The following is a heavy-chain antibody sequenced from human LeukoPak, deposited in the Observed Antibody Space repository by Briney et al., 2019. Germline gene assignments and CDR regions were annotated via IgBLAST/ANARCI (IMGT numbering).Heavy chain of an antibody. Sequence: AGGSLRLSSAASGFTFSSFAMTWVRQAPGKGLEWVSGFDGNGPNTYYADSVKGRWTISRDNSRNTLYLEMNSLRPEDTAIYYCAKPRTTGLGWAQFDYWGQGSLVTVSS. D-gene: IGHD2-8*02. CDR3: AKPRTTGLGWAQFDY. CDR1: GFTFSSFA. V-gene: IGHV3-23*01. CDR2: FDGNGPNT. J-gene: IGHJ4*02.